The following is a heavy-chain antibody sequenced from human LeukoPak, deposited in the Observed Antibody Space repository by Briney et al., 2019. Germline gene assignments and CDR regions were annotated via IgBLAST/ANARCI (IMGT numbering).Heavy chain of an antibody. CDR1: GGTFSSYA. CDR2: IIPIFGTA. CDR3: ARVDFGVVTGAPYWFDP. Sequence: SVKVSCKASGGTFSSYAISWVRQAPGQGLEWMGGIIPIFGTANYAQKFQGRVTITADESTSTAYMELSSLRSEDTAVYYCARVDFGVVTGAPYWFDPWGQGTLVTVSS. D-gene: IGHD3-3*01. V-gene: IGHV1-69*13. J-gene: IGHJ5*02.